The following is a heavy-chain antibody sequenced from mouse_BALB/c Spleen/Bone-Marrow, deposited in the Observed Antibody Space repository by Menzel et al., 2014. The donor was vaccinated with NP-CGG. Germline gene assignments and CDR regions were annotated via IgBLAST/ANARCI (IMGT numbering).Heavy chain of an antibody. J-gene: IGHJ4*01. CDR2: IIPSSGYT. CDR3: TIRYYAMDY. CDR1: GYTFTRYT. D-gene: IGHD1-1*01. Sequence: VQLQQSGAELARPGASVKMSCQASGYTFTRYTMHWEKQRPGQGLEWIGYIIPSSGYTNYNQKFKDKATLTADKSSSTAYTQLSSLTSEDSAVYYCTIRYYAMDYWGQGTSVTVSS. V-gene: IGHV1-4*01.